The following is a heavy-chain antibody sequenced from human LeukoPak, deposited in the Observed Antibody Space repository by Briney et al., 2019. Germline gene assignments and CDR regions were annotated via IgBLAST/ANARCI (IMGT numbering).Heavy chain of an antibody. CDR1: GFNFRSCW. CDR3: ASLVGGYYPPVEAFDV. J-gene: IGHJ3*01. V-gene: IGHV3-74*01. CDR2: INGDGSTT. Sequence: GGSLRLSCAASGFNFRSCWMHWVRHAPGKELVWVSRINGDGSTTNSADSVRGRSTISRDNAKTTLYLQINSLRADASAVYFCASLVGGYYPPVEAFDVWGQGTMVTVSS. D-gene: IGHD3-3*01.